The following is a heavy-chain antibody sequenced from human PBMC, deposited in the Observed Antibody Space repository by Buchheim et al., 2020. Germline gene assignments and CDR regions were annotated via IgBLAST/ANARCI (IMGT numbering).Heavy chain of an antibody. CDR1: GFTFGDYA. J-gene: IGHJ6*02. CDR2: IRSRAYGGTT. D-gene: IGHD6-6*01. CDR3: SRGSSSSAYFGLDV. Sequence: EVQVVESGGGLIQPGRSLRLSCTGSGFTFGDYAMSWFRQAPGKGLEWVGFIRSRAYGGTTEYADSVLGRFTISSDDSRSIAYLQMNSLRIEDTAVYSCSRGSSSSAYFGLDVWGQGTT. V-gene: IGHV3-49*03.